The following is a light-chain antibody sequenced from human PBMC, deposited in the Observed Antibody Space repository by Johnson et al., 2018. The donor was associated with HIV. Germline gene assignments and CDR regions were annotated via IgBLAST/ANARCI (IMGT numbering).Light chain of an antibody. CDR3: GTWDFSLSARV. V-gene: IGLV1-51*01. CDR1: SSNIGNNY. J-gene: IGLJ1*01. Sequence: QSVLTQPPSVSAAPGQKVTISCSGSSSNIGNNYVSWFQQLPGTAPKLLIYDNNKRPSGIPNRFSGSTSGTSATLGITGLQTGDEADYYCGTWDFSLSARVFGTGTKVTVL. CDR2: DNN.